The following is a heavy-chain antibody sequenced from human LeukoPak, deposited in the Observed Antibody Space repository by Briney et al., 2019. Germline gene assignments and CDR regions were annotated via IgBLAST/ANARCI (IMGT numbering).Heavy chain of an antibody. V-gene: IGHV3-20*04. D-gene: IGHD3-3*01. CDR2: INWNGGST. CDR1: GFTFDDYG. CDR3: ASSGIFGVVNCY. Sequence: GGSLRLSCAASGFTFDDYGMSWVRQAPGKGLEWVSGINWNGGSTGYADSVKGRFTISRDNAKNSLYLQMNSLRAEDTAVYYCASSGIFGVVNCYWGQGTLVTVSS. J-gene: IGHJ4*02.